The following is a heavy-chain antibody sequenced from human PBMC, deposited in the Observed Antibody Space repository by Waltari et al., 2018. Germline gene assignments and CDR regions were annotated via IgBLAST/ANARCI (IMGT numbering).Heavy chain of an antibody. CDR1: GGTLIRYA. CDR3: ARGLSPLNFDY. CDR2: IIPIFCTA. V-gene: IGHV1-69*05. J-gene: IGHJ4*02. Sequence: QVQLVQSGAEVKTPGSSVKVACKASGGTLIRYAISGVRQAPGQGLEWMGGIIPIFCTANDAQKFQGRVTITTDESTSTAYMELSSLRSEDTAVYYCARGLSPLNFDYWGQGTLVTVSS.